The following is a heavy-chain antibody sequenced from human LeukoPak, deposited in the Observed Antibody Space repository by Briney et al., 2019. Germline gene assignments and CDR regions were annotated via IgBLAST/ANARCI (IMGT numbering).Heavy chain of an antibody. J-gene: IGHJ4*02. Sequence: GGSLRLSCAASGFTFSSYAMHWVRQAPGKGLEWVAVISYDGSNKYYADSVKGRFTISRDNSKNTLYLQMNSLRAEDTAVYYCASLSSLGATTEADYWGQGTLVTVSS. CDR1: GFTFSSYA. CDR2: ISYDGSNK. CDR3: ASLSSLGATTEADY. D-gene: IGHD1-26*01. V-gene: IGHV3-30-3*01.